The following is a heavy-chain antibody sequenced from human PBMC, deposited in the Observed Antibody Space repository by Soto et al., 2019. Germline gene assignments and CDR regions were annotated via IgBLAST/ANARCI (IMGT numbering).Heavy chain of an antibody. Sequence: LGHLCAASGFTFSNYGMHRVRQAPGKGLEWVAVISYDGSNKYYADSVKGRFTISRDNSKNTLYLQMNSLRAEDTAVYYCAKHASYYYDSSGYWPSDWGQGTLVTVSS. J-gene: IGHJ4*02. CDR2: ISYDGSNK. CDR3: AKHASYYYDSSGYWPSD. V-gene: IGHV3-30*18. D-gene: IGHD3-22*01. CDR1: GFTFSNYG.